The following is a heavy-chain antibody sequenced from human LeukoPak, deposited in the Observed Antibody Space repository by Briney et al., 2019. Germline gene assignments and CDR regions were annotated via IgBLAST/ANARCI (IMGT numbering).Heavy chain of an antibody. CDR2: INPNSGGT. Sequence: ASVKVSCKASGYTFTGYYMHWVRQAPGQGLEWMGWINPNSGGTNYAQKFQGRVTMTRDTSISTAYMELSRLRSDDTAVYYCARDYGSGGYRDYYMDVWGKGTTVTVSS. J-gene: IGHJ6*03. D-gene: IGHD3-10*01. CDR3: ARDYGSGGYRDYYMDV. V-gene: IGHV1-2*02. CDR1: GYTFTGYY.